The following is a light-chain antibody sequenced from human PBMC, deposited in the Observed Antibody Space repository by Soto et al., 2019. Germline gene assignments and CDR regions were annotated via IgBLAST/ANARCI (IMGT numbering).Light chain of an antibody. V-gene: IGKV3-20*01. CDR1: QSVSSSY. CDR2: GAS. CDR3: HQYGSSPQT. J-gene: IGKJ1*01. Sequence: EIVLTQSPGTLSLSPGERATLSCRASQSVSSSYLAWYQQKPGQAPRLLIYGASSRATGVPDRFSGSGSGTGFTFTISSLEPEDFAVYYCHQYGSSPQTFGQGTEVEIK.